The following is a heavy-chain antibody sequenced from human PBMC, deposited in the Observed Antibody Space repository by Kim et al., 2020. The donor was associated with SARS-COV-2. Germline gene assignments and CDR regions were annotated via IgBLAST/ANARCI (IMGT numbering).Heavy chain of an antibody. CDR2: LWSDGHSE. J-gene: IGHJ3*02. D-gene: IGHD5-18*01. CDR1: GFAFNNYG. CDR3: ARDRIQIWLCVGIYEM. Sequence: GGSLRLSCTTSGFAFNNYGIHWLRQAPGKGLEWVGVLWSDGHSEDYAPSVKGRFTVSRDDAKNTVYLQMDNLRAEDTALYFCARDRIQIWLCVGIYEMWGQGTMVTVSP. V-gene: IGHV3-33*01.